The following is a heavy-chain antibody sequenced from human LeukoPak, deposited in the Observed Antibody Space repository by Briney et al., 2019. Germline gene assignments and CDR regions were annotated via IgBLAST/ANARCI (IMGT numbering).Heavy chain of an antibody. CDR3: AKDAQRGFDYSNSLEN. J-gene: IGHJ4*02. D-gene: IGHD4-11*01. V-gene: IGHV3-33*06. Sequence: PGKSLTLSCVTSQFTFSHYGMHWVRQAPGKGLEWVAVIWRDATNQYYADSVKGRFTISRDNSQNTVFLHMNSLTAEDTAVYYCAKDAQRGFDYSNSLENWGQGTLVTVSS. CDR1: QFTFSHYG. CDR2: IWRDATNQ.